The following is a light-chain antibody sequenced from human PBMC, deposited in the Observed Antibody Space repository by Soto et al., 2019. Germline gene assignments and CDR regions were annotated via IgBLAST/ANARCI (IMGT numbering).Light chain of an antibody. CDR1: SSDDGGYNY. Sequence: QSVLTQPASESGSPGQSITISCTGTSSDDGGYNYVSWYQQHPVKAPKLRIYEVSHRPSWVSNRISGSKSGNPASLTISGLQAEDEADYYCSSYTSRSTPRYVFGTGTKVTVL. CDR2: EVS. CDR3: SSYTSRSTPRYV. V-gene: IGLV2-14*01. J-gene: IGLJ1*01.